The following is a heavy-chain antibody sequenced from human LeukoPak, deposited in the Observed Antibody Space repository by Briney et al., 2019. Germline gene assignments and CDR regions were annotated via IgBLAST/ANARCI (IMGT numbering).Heavy chain of an antibody. V-gene: IGHV1-24*01. D-gene: IGHD6-6*01. Sequence: ASVKVSCKVSGYTLTELSMHWVRQAPGKGLEWMGGFDPEDGETIYAQKFQGRVTMTEDTSTDTAYMELSSLRSEDTAVYYCAAGIAARVYFDYWGQGTLVTVSS. CDR1: GYTLTELS. J-gene: IGHJ4*02. CDR2: FDPEDGET. CDR3: AAGIAARVYFDY.